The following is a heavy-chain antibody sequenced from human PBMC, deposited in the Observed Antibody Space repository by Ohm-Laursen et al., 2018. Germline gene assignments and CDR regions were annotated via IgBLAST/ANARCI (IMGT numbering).Heavy chain of an antibody. CDR2: ISSSGSTI. Sequence: SLRLSCAASGFTFSDYYMSWIRQAPGKGLEWVSYISSSGSTIYYADSVKGRFTISRDNAKNSLYLQMNSLRAEDTAVYYCARGSRDYGDYRYAFDIWGQGTMVTVSS. V-gene: IGHV3-11*01. CDR1: GFTFSDYY. D-gene: IGHD4-17*01. J-gene: IGHJ3*02. CDR3: ARGSRDYGDYRYAFDI.